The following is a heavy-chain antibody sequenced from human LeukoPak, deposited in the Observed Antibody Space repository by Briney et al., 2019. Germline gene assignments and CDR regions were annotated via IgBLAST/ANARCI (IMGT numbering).Heavy chain of an antibody. CDR3: AKTRWSIRYFDY. D-gene: IGHD2-8*02. CDR2: ISSSSSYI. J-gene: IGHJ4*02. Sequence: GGSLRLSCAASGFTFSSYAMGWVRQAPGKGLEWVSSISSSSSYIYYADSVKGRFTISRDNAKNSLYLQMNSLRAEDTAVYYCAKTRWSIRYFDYWGQGTLVTVSS. CDR1: GFTFSSYA. V-gene: IGHV3-21*01.